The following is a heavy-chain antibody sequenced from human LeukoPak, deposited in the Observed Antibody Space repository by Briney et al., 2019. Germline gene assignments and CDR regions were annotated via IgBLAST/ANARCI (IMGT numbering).Heavy chain of an antibody. CDR1: GFTFSNAW. CDR2: IQEDGKKE. V-gene: IGHV3-7*01. J-gene: IGHJ4*02. CDR3: AKDIVGGGDDY. D-gene: IGHD2-21*02. Sequence: GGSLRLSCAASGFTFSNAWMSWVRQAPGKGLEWVANIQEDGKKENYVDSVRGRFTISRDNAKNSIYLQMNSLRVEDTAVYYCAKDIVGGGDDYWGQGTLVIVSS.